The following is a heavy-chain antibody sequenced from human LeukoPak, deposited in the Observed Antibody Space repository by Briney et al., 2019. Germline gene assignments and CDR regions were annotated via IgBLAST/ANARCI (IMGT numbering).Heavy chain of an antibody. D-gene: IGHD3-3*01. CDR3: ASTRINYDFDY. V-gene: IGHV4-38-2*01. Sequence: SETLSLTXAVSGYSISSDYYWGWIRKPPGKGLERIGSIYHSGSTYYNPSLQSRVTISVDTSKNQFSLKLSSVTAADTAVYYCASTRINYDFDYWGQGTLVTVSS. CDR1: GYSISSDYY. J-gene: IGHJ4*02. CDR2: IYHSGST.